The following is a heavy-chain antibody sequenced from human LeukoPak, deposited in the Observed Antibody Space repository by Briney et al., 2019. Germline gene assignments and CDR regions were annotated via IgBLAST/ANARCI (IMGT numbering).Heavy chain of an antibody. CDR2: INHSGST. D-gene: IGHD4-17*01. V-gene: IGHV4-34*01. Sequence: SETLSLTCAVYGGSFGGYYWSWIRQPPGKGLEWIGEINHSGSTNYNPSLKSRVTISVDTSKNQFSLKLSSVTAADTAVYYCARADYGLKYYFDYWGQGTLVTASS. CDR1: GGSFGGYY. J-gene: IGHJ4*02. CDR3: ARADYGLKYYFDY.